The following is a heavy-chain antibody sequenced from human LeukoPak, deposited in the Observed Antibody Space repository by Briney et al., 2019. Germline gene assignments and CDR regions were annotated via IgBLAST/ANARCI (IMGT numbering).Heavy chain of an antibody. CDR3: ASPPQLRFLEWLSLDY. J-gene: IGHJ4*02. CDR1: GGTFSSYA. V-gene: IGHV1-69*13. D-gene: IGHD3-3*01. CDR2: IIPIFGTA. Sequence: SVKFSCKASGGTFSSYAISWVRQATGQGLEWMGGIIPIFGTANYAQKFQCRVTITADESTSTAYMELSSLRSEDTAVYYCASPPQLRFLEWLSLDYWGQGTLVTVSS.